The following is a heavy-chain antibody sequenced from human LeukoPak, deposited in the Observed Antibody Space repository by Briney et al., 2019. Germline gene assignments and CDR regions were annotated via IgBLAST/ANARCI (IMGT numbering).Heavy chain of an antibody. CDR2: INPSSGDT. J-gene: IGHJ4*02. D-gene: IGHD1-26*01. CDR1: GYTFTVHY. Sequence: GASVKVSCKTSGYTFTVHYMHWVRQAPGQGLEWMGWINPSSGDTNYAQKFQGRVTMTRDTSISTAYMDLSRLRSDDTAAYYCARVPRPKYAGGQWDGDYWGQGTLVTVSS. CDR3: ARVPRPKYAGGQWDGDY. V-gene: IGHV1-2*02.